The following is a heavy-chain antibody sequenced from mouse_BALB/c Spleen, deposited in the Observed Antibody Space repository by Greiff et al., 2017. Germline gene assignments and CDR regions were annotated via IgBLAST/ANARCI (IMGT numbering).Heavy chain of an antibody. Sequence: VKLVESGPGLVQPSQSLSITCTVSGFSLTSYGVHWVRQSPGKGLEWLGVIWSGGSTDYNAAFISRLSISKDNSKSQVFFKMNSLQANDTAIYYCARSYYYGSPYFDVWGAGTTVTVSS. D-gene: IGHD1-1*01. CDR3: ARSYYYGSPYFDV. CDR1: GFSLTSYG. J-gene: IGHJ1*01. V-gene: IGHV2-2*02. CDR2: IWSGGST.